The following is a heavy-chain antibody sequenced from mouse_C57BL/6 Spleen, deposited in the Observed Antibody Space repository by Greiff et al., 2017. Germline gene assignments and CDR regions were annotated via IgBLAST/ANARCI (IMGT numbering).Heavy chain of an antibody. CDR1: GFTFSDYY. D-gene: IGHD1-1*01. CDR2: INYDGSST. CDR3: ARGSSPYAMDY. V-gene: IGHV5-16*01. Sequence: EVKVVESEGGLVQPGSSMKLSCTASGFTFSDYYMAWVRQVPEKGLEWVANINYDGSSTYYLDSLKSRFIISRDNAKNILYLQMSSLKSEDTATYYCARGSSPYAMDYWGQGTSVTVAS. J-gene: IGHJ4*01.